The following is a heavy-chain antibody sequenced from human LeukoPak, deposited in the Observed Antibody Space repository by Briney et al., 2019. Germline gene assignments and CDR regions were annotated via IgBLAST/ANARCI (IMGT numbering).Heavy chain of an antibody. V-gene: IGHV3-30-3*01. J-gene: IGHJ4*02. CDR3: TTDLVSTPFIEYSSSSRLDY. Sequence: GGSLRLSCAASGFTFSSYAMHWVRQAPGKGLEWVAVISYDGSNKYYADSVKGRFTISRDNSKNTLYLQMNSLRAEDTAVYYYTTDLVSTPFIEYSSSSRLDYWGQGTLVTVSS. CDR2: ISYDGSNK. D-gene: IGHD6-6*01. CDR1: GFTFSSYA.